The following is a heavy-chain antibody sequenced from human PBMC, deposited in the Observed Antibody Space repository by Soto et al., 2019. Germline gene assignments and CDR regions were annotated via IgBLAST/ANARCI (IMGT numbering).Heavy chain of an antibody. V-gene: IGHV3-23*01. CDR3: ANDKLGYGRDV. CDR1: GFTFSSFF. D-gene: IGHD6-6*01. J-gene: IGHJ6*01. Sequence: PGGSLRLSCTAAGFTFSSFFMNWVRQAPGKGLDWVSGIDKSGGTTNYADSLKGRFTISRDNSKNTLYLQMSSLRAQDTAPDSCANDKLGYGRDVWGEVTTVTVSS. CDR2: IDKSGGTT.